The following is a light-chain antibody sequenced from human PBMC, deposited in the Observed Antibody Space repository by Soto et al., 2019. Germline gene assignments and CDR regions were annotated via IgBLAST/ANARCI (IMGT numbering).Light chain of an antibody. CDR2: DAS. J-gene: IGKJ1*01. CDR1: QSISSW. CDR3: QQYNSYSWT. Sequence: DIQMAQSPSTLSASVGDRVTITCRASQSISSWLAWYQQKPGKAPNLLIYDASTLESGVPSRFSGSGSGTEFTLTISSLQPDDFATYYCQQYNSYSWTFGQGTRWISN. V-gene: IGKV1-5*01.